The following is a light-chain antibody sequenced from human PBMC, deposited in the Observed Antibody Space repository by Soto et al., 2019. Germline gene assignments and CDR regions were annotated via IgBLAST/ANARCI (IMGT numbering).Light chain of an antibody. CDR3: QQYNNWPYT. CDR2: GAS. CDR1: QSVSSN. V-gene: IGKV3-15*01. Sequence: EIVMTQSPATLSVSPGERATPSCRASQSVSSNLAWYQQKPGQAPRLLIYGASTRATGIPARFSGSGSGTDFTLTITSLHSEDFAVYYCQQYNNWPYTFGQGTKLDIK. J-gene: IGKJ2*01.